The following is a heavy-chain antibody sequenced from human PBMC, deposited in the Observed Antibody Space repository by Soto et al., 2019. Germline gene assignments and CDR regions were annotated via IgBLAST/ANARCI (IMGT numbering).Heavy chain of an antibody. D-gene: IGHD5-12*01. CDR2: ISSDGDNI. V-gene: IGHV3-9*01. Sequence: VQLIESGGGWVQPGTSLRVSCAASGFTFHEYAMHWVRQAPGEGLEWVSVISSDGDNIAYADSLQGRFTVFRDNAKNSMYLQMNSLRAEDTALYYCTKGGYDLIYYFGMDVWGQGTTVTVSS. CDR3: TKGGYDLIYYFGMDV. J-gene: IGHJ6*02. CDR1: GFTFHEYA.